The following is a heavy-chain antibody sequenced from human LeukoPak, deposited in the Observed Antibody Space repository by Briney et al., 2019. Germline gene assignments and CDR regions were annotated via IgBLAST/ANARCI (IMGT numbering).Heavy chain of an antibody. V-gene: IGHV1-18*01. J-gene: IGHJ4*02. CDR3: ARDHYYDSSGYYQHFDY. D-gene: IGHD3-22*01. CDR1: GYTFTSYG. Sequence: ASVKVSCKASGYTFTSYGISWLRQAPGQGLEWMGWISAYNGNTNYAQKLQGRVTMTTDTSTSTAYMELRSLRSDDTAVYYCARDHYYDSSGYYQHFDYWGQGTLVTVSS. CDR2: ISAYNGNT.